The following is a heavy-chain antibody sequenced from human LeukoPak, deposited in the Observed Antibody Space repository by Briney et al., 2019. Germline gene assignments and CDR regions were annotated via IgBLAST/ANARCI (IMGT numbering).Heavy chain of an antibody. CDR1: GFIVSNDY. CDR3: ARHVVPAAMYYYYYMDV. J-gene: IGHJ6*03. CDR2: IYRGGST. Sequence: PGGSLRLSCAASGFIVSNDYMSWVRQAPGKGLEWVSVIYRGGSTYYADSMKGRFTISRDNSKNTLYLQMNSLRAEDTAVYYCARHVVPAAMYYYYYMDVWGKGTTVTVSS. V-gene: IGHV3-53*01. D-gene: IGHD2-2*01.